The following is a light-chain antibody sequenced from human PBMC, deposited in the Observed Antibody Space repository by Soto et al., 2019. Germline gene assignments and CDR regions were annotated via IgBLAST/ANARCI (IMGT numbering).Light chain of an antibody. CDR3: MQALQTPRT. Sequence: DMVMTQSPLSLPVTPGEPASISCRSSQSLLHSNGYNYLDWYLQKPEQSPHLLIYLGSNRASGVPDRFSGSGSGTDFTLKISRVEAEDVGVYYCMQALQTPRTFGQGTKVEIK. CDR2: LGS. V-gene: IGKV2-28*01. CDR1: QSLLHSNGYNY. J-gene: IGKJ1*01.